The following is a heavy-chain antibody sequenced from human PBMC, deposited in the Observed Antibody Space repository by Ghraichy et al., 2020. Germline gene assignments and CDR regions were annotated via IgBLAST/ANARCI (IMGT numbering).Heavy chain of an antibody. J-gene: IGHJ4*02. CDR3: CGSFLGN. Sequence: GGSLRLSCAASGLTVSNVWMSWFRQAPGKGLEWVGHIQSRTDGGTSVYNAPVKGRFTISRDDSKNTLYLQMNSLKTEDTAVYFCCGSFLGNWGQGTLVTVSS. V-gene: IGHV3-15*01. CDR2: IQSRTDGGTS. D-gene: IGHD1-26*01. CDR1: GLTVSNVW.